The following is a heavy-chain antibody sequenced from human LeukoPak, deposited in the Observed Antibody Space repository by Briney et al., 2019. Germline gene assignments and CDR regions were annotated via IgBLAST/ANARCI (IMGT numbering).Heavy chain of an antibody. CDR3: ARGLAAVDAFDI. Sequence: GGSLRLSCAASGFTFSSYSMNWVRQAPGKGLEWVSYISSSSSTIYYADSVKGRFTISRDNAEDSLYLQMNSLRAEDTAVYYCARGLAAVDAFDIWGQGTMVTVSS. V-gene: IGHV3-48*01. CDR1: GFTFSSYS. J-gene: IGHJ3*02. D-gene: IGHD6-25*01. CDR2: ISSSSSTI.